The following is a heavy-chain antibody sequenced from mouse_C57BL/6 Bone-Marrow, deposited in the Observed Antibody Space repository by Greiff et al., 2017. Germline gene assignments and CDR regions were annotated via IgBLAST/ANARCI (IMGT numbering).Heavy chain of an antibody. Sequence: EVQLVESGGGLVKPGGSLKLSCAASGFTFSDYGMHWVRQAPEKGLEWVAYISSGSSTIYYADTVKGRFTISRDNAKNTRFLQMTSLRSEDTAMYYCERKGYGSSSLFAYWGQGTLVTVSA. CDR1: GFTFSDYG. CDR2: ISSGSSTI. J-gene: IGHJ3*01. V-gene: IGHV5-17*01. D-gene: IGHD1-1*01. CDR3: ERKGYGSSSLFAY.